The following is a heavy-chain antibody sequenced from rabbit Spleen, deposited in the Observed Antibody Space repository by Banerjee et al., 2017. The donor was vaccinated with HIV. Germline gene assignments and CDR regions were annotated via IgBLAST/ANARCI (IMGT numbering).Heavy chain of an antibody. CDR1: GFSFSSSDY. CDR2: IAGSSSDFT. D-gene: IGHD6-1*01. Sequence: EQLEESGGGLVQPEGSLALTCKASGFSFSSSDYICWVRQAPGKGLEWISCIAGSSSDFTYSATWAKGRFTISKTSSTTVTLQMTSLTVADTATYFCARGDAGYAGYGYAIYYYGMDLWGPGTLVTVS. J-gene: IGHJ6*01. CDR3: ARGDAGYAGYGYAIYYYGMDL. V-gene: IGHV1S45*01.